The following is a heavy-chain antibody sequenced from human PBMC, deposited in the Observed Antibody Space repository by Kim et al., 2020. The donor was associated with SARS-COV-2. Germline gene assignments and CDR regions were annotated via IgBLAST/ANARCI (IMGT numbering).Heavy chain of an antibody. Sequence: GGSLRLSCAASGFTFSSYGMHWVRQAPGKGLEWVAVISYDGSNKYYADSVKGRFTISRDNSKNTLYLQMNSLRAEDTAVYYCARDAVDCSSTSCYSAWTYYYCGMDVWGQGTTVTVSS. CDR2: ISYDGSNK. D-gene: IGHD2-2*01. CDR3: ARDAVDCSSTSCYSAWTYYYCGMDV. J-gene: IGHJ6*02. V-gene: IGHV3-33*05. CDR1: GFTFSSYG.